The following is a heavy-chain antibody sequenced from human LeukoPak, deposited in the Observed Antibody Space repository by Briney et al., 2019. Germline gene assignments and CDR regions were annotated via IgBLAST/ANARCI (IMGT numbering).Heavy chain of an antibody. V-gene: IGHV1-18*01. Sequence: ASVKVSCQASGYSFTSFGFTWVRQAPGQGLEWMGWISVYNDNAKYSQNFQGRVTLTTDVYTSTASMELRSLRVDDTAVYYCARDPGYCRTTTCPNWFDPWGQGTLVTVSS. D-gene: IGHD2-2*03. J-gene: IGHJ5*02. CDR1: GYSFTSFG. CDR2: ISVYNDNA. CDR3: ARDPGYCRTTTCPNWFDP.